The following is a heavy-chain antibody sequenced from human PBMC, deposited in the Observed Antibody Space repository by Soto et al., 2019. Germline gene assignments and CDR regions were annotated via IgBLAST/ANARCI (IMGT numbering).Heavy chain of an antibody. CDR1: GYTFSNYG. D-gene: IGHD3-10*01. CDR3: ASDEGIRGFDS. CDR2: ISGYNGLT. J-gene: IGHJ4*02. Sequence: QVQLVQSGDEVKKSGASVKVSCKASGYTFSNYGISWVRQAPGQGLEWMGWISGYNGLTAYAQNVQGRVTMTIDTPTTTVFMEMTCLRSNDTAVYYCASDEGIRGFDSWGQGTLVTVSS. V-gene: IGHV1-18*04.